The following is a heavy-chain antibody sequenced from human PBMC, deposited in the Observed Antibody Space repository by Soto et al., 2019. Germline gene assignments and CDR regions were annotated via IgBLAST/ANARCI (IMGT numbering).Heavy chain of an antibody. Sequence: QVQLVQSGAEVKKPGASVKVSCKASGYTFTSYDINWGRQATGQGLEWMGWMNPNRGNTGYAQKLQVRVTMTRNTSIRTAYMELSRLRSEDTAVYYCAREKTSYGMDVWGQGTTVTVSS. V-gene: IGHV1-8*01. CDR2: MNPNRGNT. J-gene: IGHJ6*02. CDR1: GYTFTSYD. CDR3: AREKTSYGMDV.